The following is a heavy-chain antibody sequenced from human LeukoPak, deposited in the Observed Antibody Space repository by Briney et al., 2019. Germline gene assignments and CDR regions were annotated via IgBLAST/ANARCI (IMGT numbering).Heavy chain of an antibody. Sequence: GGSLRLSCAASGLTFSSYSMNWVRQAPGKGLEWVSSISSSSSYIYYADSVKGRFTISRDNAKNSLYLQMNSLRAEDTAVYYCARDVGIAVADVDYWGQGTLVTVSS. CDR1: GLTFSSYS. J-gene: IGHJ4*02. D-gene: IGHD6-19*01. CDR3: ARDVGIAVADVDY. V-gene: IGHV3-21*01. CDR2: ISSSSSYI.